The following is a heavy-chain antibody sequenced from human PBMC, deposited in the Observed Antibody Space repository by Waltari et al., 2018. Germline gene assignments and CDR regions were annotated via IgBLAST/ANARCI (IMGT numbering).Heavy chain of an antibody. CDR3: ASRITIFGVADNWFDP. V-gene: IGHV1-69*13. J-gene: IGHJ5*02. CDR1: GGTFSSYA. D-gene: IGHD3-3*01. Sequence: QVQLVQSGAEVKKPGSSVKVSCKASGGTFSSYAISWVRQAPGQGLEWMGGIIPIFGTATYAQKFQGRVTITADESTSTAYMELSSLRSEDTAVYYCASRITIFGVADNWFDPWGQGTLVTVSS. CDR2: IIPIFGTA.